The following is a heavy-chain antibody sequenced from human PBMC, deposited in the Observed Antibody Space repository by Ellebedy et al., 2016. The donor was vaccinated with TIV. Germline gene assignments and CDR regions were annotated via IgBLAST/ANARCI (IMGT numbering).Heavy chain of an antibody. V-gene: IGHV1-18*01. CDR2: ISVYNDNT. CDR3: ARDEDFDFWSGHY. D-gene: IGHD3-3*01. J-gene: IGHJ4*02. CDR1: GYTFTKYG. Sequence: ASVKVSCKASGYTFTKYGISWVRQAPGQGLEWMGWISVYNDNTNYAQKFQGRVTMTTDNSTNTAYMELTRLRSDDTAVYYCARDEDFDFWSGHYWGQGTLVTVSS.